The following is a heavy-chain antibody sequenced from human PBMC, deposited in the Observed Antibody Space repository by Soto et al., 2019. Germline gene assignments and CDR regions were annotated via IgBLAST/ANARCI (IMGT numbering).Heavy chain of an antibody. J-gene: IGHJ4*02. CDR1: GGSFSGYY. CDR3: ARVRGRWTGGFGY. Sequence: QVQLQQWGAGLLKPSETLSLTCAVYGGSFSGYYWSWIRQPPGKGLEWIGEINHSGSTNYNPSLKSRVTVSVDASKNRFSMTLGSVTAAYTGVYYCARVRGRWTGGFGYWGQGTQVPVSS. V-gene: IGHV4-34*01. CDR2: INHSGST. D-gene: IGHD1-1*01.